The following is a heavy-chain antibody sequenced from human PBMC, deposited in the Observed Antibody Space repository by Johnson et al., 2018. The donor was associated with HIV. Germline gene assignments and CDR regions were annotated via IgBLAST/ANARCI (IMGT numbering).Heavy chain of an antibody. CDR3: ATERQAALDI. J-gene: IGHJ3*02. D-gene: IGHD1-1*01. CDR2: IYSGGST. CDR1: GFTVSSNY. V-gene: IGHV3-66*02. Sequence: QLVESGGGLVQPGGSLRLSCAASGFTVSSNYMSWVRQAPGKGLEWVSVIYSGGSTYYADSVKGRFTISRDNSKNTLYLQVNSLRPEDTAVYYCATERQAALDIWGQGTMVSVSS.